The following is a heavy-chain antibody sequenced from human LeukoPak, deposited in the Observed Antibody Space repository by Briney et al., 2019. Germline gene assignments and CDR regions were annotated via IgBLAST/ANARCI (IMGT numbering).Heavy chain of an antibody. J-gene: IGHJ3*02. V-gene: IGHV4-59*01. CDR3: ARSVELPTIPNDAFDI. D-gene: IGHD5-24*01. CDR2: ISYSGGT. Sequence: SETLSLTCTVSSGSISSYYWSWIRQPPGKGLGWIGFISYSGGTNYTPSLNSRVTISVDTSKNQFSLKLNSVTAADTAVYYCARSVELPTIPNDAFDIWGQGTMVTVSS. CDR1: SGSISSYY.